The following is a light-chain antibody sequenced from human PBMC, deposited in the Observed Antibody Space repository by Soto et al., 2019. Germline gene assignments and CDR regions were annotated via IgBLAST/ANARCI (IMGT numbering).Light chain of an antibody. CDR3: GSYRSSNTLVV. Sequence: QSALTQPASVSGSPGQSITISCTGTSRDIGNYNYVSWYQQLPGKAPKLVIYEVSNRPSGISDRFSGSKSGQTASLTISGLRTEDEADYFCGSYRSSNTLVVFGGGTQLTVL. J-gene: IGLJ3*02. CDR2: EVS. CDR1: SRDIGNYNY. V-gene: IGLV2-14*01.